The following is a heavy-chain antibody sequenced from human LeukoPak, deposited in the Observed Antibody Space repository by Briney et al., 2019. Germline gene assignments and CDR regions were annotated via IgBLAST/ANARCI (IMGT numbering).Heavy chain of an antibody. J-gene: IGHJ4*02. Sequence: PGGSLRLSCAASGFTFNTYGMHWVRQAPGKGLEWVAALSYDGSDKWYTDSVKGRFTISRDNSENTVYLQMTSLRIEDTAVYYCAKDRSYYGAGSFFEYWGQGTLVTVSS. V-gene: IGHV3-30*18. CDR3: AKDRSYYGAGSFFEY. CDR1: GFTFNTYG. D-gene: IGHD3-10*01. CDR2: LSYDGSDK.